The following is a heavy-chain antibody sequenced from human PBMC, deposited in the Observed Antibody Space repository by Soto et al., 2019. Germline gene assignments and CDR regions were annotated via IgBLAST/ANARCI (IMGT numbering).Heavy chain of an antibody. J-gene: IGHJ3*02. CDR1: GFTFANYA. Sequence: EAQLVEFGGGLVQPGRSLRLSCAASGFTFANYAMHWVRQVPGKGLEWVSGISSNSGSVGYADSVKGRFTISRDNGKKSVYLEMSSLRTEDTALYYCAKGVSTSWLRDGFDIWGQGTMVTASS. CDR3: AKGVSTSWLRDGFDI. D-gene: IGHD2-2*01. V-gene: IGHV3-9*01. CDR2: ISSNSGSV.